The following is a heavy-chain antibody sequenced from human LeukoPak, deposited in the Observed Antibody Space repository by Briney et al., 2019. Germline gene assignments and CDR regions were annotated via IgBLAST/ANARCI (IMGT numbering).Heavy chain of an antibody. Sequence: PSETLSLTCTVSGGSISSYYWSWIRQPPGKGLEWIGYIYYSGSTNYNPSLKSRVTISVDTSKNQFSLKLSSVTAADTAVYYCARDYDILTGSYGMDVWGRGTTVTVSS. D-gene: IGHD3-9*01. J-gene: IGHJ6*02. CDR1: GGSISSYY. V-gene: IGHV4-59*01. CDR2: IYYSGST. CDR3: ARDYDILTGSYGMDV.